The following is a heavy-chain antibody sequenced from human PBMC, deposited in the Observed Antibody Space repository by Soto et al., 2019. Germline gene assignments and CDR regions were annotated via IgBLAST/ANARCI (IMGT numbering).Heavy chain of an antibody. CDR1: GGSIGGVGYS. Sequence: LSLTCAVSGGSIGGVGYSWSWIRQPPGGGLEWIGYMYHSGTFLKSPSLKTRLTMSLDMSKNQFSLTLNSMTAADTAVYYCARAQFYSGSGNYNNLMFDAWGQGIQVTVSS. V-gene: IGHV4-30-2*01. J-gene: IGHJ5*02. CDR2: MYHSGTF. D-gene: IGHD3-10*01. CDR3: ARAQFYSGSGNYNNLMFDA.